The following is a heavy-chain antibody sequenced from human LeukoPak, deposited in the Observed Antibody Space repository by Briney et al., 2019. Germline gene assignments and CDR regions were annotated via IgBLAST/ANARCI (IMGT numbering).Heavy chain of an antibody. CDR2: ISSSSSYI. D-gene: IGHD3-22*01. J-gene: IGHJ4*02. CDR3: AKGSDNYDSSGYYGFHTFFDY. V-gene: IGHV3-21*01. Sequence: GGSLRLSCAASGFTFSSYSMNWVRQAPGKGLEWVSSISSSSSYIYYADSVKGRFTISRDNAKNSLYLQMNSLRAEDTAVYYCAKGSDNYDSSGYYGFHTFFDYWGQGTLVTVSS. CDR1: GFTFSSYS.